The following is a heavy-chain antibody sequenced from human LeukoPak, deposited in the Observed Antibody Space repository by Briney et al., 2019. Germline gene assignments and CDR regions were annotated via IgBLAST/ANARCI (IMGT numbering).Heavy chain of an antibody. J-gene: IGHJ4*02. Sequence: PSETLSLTCSVSGVSISSSNSYWGWIRQPPGKGLEWIGSIYYTGNTYYNTSLKSRVTISIDTSKNQISLRLTSVTATDTAMYYCARQTGSGLFTLPGGQGTLVTVSS. CDR2: IYYTGNT. V-gene: IGHV4-39*01. D-gene: IGHD3/OR15-3a*01. CDR1: GVSISSSNSY. CDR3: ARQTGSGLFTLP.